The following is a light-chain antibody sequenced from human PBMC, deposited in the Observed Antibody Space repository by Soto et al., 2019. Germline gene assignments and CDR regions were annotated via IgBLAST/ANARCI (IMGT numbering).Light chain of an antibody. J-gene: IGKJ1*01. CDR3: QQRSNWPT. Sequence: MVVTQSAATLSLSPGERATLSCRASQSVSSYLAWYQQKPGQAPRLLIYDASNRATGIPARFSGSGSGTDFTLTISSLEPEDFAVYYCQQRSNWPTFGQGTKV. CDR2: DAS. CDR1: QSVSSY. V-gene: IGKV3-11*01.